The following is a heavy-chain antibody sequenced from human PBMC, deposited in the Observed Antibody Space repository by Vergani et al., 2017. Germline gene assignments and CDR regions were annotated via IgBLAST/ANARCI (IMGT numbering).Heavy chain of an antibody. D-gene: IGHD2-15*01. CDR3: AREGGYCSGGSCYDWFDP. V-gene: IGHV6-1*01. J-gene: IGHJ5*02. CDR1: GDSVSSNSAA. CDR2: TYYRSKWYY. Sequence: QVQLQQSGPGLVKPSQTLSLTCAISGDSVSSNSAAWNWIRQSPSRGLEWLGRTYYRSKWYYDYAVSVKSRITINPDTSKNQFSLQLNSVTPEDTAVYYCAREGGYCSGGSCYDWFDPWGQGTLVTVSS.